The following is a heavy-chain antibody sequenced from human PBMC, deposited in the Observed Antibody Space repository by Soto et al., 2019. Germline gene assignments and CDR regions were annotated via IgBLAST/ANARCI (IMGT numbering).Heavy chain of an antibody. CDR1: GYTFTSYG. Sequence: ASVKVSCKASGYTFTSYGISWVRQAPGQGLEWMGWISAYNGNTNYAQKLQGRVTMTTDTSTSTAYMELRSLRSDDTAVYYCARGVEGTTPSSNCFDPWGQGTLVTVPS. CDR3: ARGVEGTTPSSNCFDP. D-gene: IGHD1-7*01. V-gene: IGHV1-18*01. CDR2: ISAYNGNT. J-gene: IGHJ5*02.